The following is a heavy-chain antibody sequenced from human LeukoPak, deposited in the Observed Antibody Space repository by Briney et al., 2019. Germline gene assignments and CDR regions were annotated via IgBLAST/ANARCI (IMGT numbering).Heavy chain of an antibody. CDR1: GFTFSAYH. Sequence: GGSLRLSCASSGFTFSAYHMNWVRQAPGKGLEWISFISSDSGTIYYADSVKGRFTISRNNAANSLYLQMNNLRDDDTAVYYCVRRDPFDYWGQGTMVTVSS. CDR2: ISSDSGTI. V-gene: IGHV3-48*02. J-gene: IGHJ4*02. CDR3: VRRDPFDY.